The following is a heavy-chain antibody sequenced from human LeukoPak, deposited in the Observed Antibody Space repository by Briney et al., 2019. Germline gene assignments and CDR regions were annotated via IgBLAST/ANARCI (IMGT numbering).Heavy chain of an antibody. Sequence: ASVKVSCKASGYTFTSYYMHWVRQAPGQGLEWMGIINPSGGSTSYAQKFQGRVTMTRDTSISTAYMELSRLRSDDTAVYYCARGGYYDSSGYGGDYWGQGTLVTVSS. CDR1: GYTFTSYY. V-gene: IGHV1-46*01. CDR2: INPSGGST. D-gene: IGHD3-22*01. CDR3: ARGGYYDSSGYGGDY. J-gene: IGHJ4*02.